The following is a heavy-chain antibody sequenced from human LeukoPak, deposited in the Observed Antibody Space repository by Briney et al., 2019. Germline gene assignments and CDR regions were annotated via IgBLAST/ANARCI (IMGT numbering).Heavy chain of an antibody. CDR3: AREGSGYDSDPPYFDY. J-gene: IGHJ4*02. D-gene: IGHD5-12*01. CDR2: IYYSGST. CDR1: GGSISSYY. V-gene: IGHV4-59*01. Sequence: PSETLSLTCTVSGGSISSYYWSWIRQPPGKGLEWIGYIYYSGSTNYNPSLKSRVTISVDTSKNQFSLKLSSVTAADTAVYYCAREGSGYDSDPPYFDYWGQGTLVTVSS.